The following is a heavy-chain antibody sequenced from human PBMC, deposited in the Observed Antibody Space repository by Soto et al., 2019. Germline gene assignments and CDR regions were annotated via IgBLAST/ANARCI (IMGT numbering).Heavy chain of an antibody. CDR3: ARSRGGDGYNPLDY. CDR2: ISYDGSNT. Sequence: QVQLVDSGGGVVQPGRSLRLSCAASGFPFSSYAIHWVRQAPGKGLEWVAFISYDGSNTYYAYSVRGRFSVSRDTSNNTLDLQMNSLRAEDTAVYYCARSRGGDGYNPLDYLGQGTLVTVSS. D-gene: IGHD2-21*01. CDR1: GFPFSSYA. V-gene: IGHV3-30-3*01. J-gene: IGHJ4*02.